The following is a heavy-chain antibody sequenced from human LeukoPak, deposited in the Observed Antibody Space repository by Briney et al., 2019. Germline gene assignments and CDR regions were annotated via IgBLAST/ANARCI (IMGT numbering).Heavy chain of an antibody. Sequence: PGGSLRLSCAASGFTFSSYGMSWVRQAPGKGLEWVSAISGSGGSTHYADSVKGRFTISRDNSKNMVYLQMTSLGAEDTAVYYCARERNEVTTTVYYFDYWGQGTLVTVSS. CDR3: ARERNEVTTTVYYFDY. V-gene: IGHV3-23*01. J-gene: IGHJ4*02. D-gene: IGHD4-17*01. CDR1: GFTFSSYG. CDR2: ISGSGGST.